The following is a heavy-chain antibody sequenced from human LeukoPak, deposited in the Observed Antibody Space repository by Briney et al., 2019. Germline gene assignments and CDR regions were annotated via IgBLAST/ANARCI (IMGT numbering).Heavy chain of an antibody. CDR1: GFTFSSYA. D-gene: IGHD3-3*01. CDR3: AKDRELTIFGAVDHDGMDV. V-gene: IGHV3-23*01. Sequence: GGSLRLSCAASGFTFSSYAMSWVRQAPGKGLEWVSAISGSGGSTYYADSVKGRFTISRDNSKNTLYLQMNSLRAEDTAVYYCAKDRELTIFGAVDHDGMDVWGQGTTVTVSS. J-gene: IGHJ6*02. CDR2: ISGSGGST.